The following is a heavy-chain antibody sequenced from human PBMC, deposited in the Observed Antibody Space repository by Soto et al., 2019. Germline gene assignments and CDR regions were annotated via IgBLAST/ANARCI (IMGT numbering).Heavy chain of an antibody. CDR2: IITIFGTA. D-gene: IGHD6-13*01. J-gene: IGHJ6*02. CDR1: GGTFSSYA. V-gene: IGHV1-69*12. Sequence: QVQLVQSGAEVKKPGSSVKVSFKASGGTFSSYALSWVRQAPGQGLEWMGVIITIFGTANYAQKFQGRVTITADDSTSTAYMELSSLRSEDTAVYSCARWGGDYSSGWLGNGMDVWGQGTTVTVAS. CDR3: ARWGGDYSSGWLGNGMDV.